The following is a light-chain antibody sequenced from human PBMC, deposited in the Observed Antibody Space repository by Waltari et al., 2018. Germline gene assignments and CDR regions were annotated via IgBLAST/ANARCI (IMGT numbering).Light chain of an antibody. V-gene: IGKV3-15*01. J-gene: IGKJ2*01. Sequence: EIVTTQSPAILSVSPGERATLSCRASQSVSTNVAWYQQKPGQAPRLLFYGASTRATDIPTRFSGSGSGTEFTLTISSLQSEDFAIYYCQQYNSWPPYTFGQGTKLEIK. CDR2: GAS. CDR3: QQYNSWPPYT. CDR1: QSVSTN.